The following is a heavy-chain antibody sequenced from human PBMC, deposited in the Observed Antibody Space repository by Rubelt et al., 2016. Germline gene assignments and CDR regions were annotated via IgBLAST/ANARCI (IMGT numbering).Heavy chain of an antibody. CDR3: ASEPSGGWLRFDY. Sequence: QVQLVQSGSELKKPGASVKVSCKASGYTFTSYAMNWVRQAPGQGLEWMGWINTNTWNLTYASGVTGRCVLSLDTPVRTAYRQISSLKAEETAVYYCASEPSGGWLRFDYWGQGTLVTVSS. CDR2: INTNTWNL. CDR1: GYTFTSYA. V-gene: IGHV7-4-1*02. J-gene: IGHJ4*02. D-gene: IGHD5-12*01.